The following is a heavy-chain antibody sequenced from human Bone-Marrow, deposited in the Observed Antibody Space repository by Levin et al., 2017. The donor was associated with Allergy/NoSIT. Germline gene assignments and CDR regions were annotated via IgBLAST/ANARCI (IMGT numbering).Heavy chain of an antibody. CDR2: VSYDGGNK. CDR1: GFTFRTYS. J-gene: IGHJ4*02. D-gene: IGHD3-22*01. CDR3: AADLDGSGYLH. V-gene: IGHV3-30*04. Sequence: GGSLRLSCAASGFTFRTYSMHWVRQAPGKGLEWVSGVSYDGGNKYYPDSVKGRFTISRDNSENTLYLQVNSLRADDTAVYYCAADLDGSGYLHWGQGTLVTVSS.